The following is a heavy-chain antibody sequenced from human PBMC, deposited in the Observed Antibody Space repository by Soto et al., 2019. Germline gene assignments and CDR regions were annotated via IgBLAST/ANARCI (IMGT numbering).Heavy chain of an antibody. D-gene: IGHD6-13*01. CDR1: GFTFSSYA. J-gene: IGHJ5*02. Sequence: GGSLRLSCAASGFTFSSYAMHWVRQAPGKGLEWVAVISYDGSNKYYADSVKGRFTISRDNSKNTLYPQMNSLRAEDTAVYYCARDAISSSWPTNWFEPWGQGTLVTVSS. CDR3: ARDAISSSWPTNWFEP. CDR2: ISYDGSNK. V-gene: IGHV3-30-3*01.